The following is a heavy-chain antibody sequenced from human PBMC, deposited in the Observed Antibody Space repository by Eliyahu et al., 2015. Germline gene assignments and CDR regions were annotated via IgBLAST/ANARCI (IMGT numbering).Heavy chain of an antibody. D-gene: IGHD5-18*01. CDR2: IWYDGSNK. CDR1: GFTFNSYG. Sequence: QVQVVESGGGVVQPGRSLRLSCAASGFTFNSYGMHWVRQAPGKGLEWVAVIWYDGSNKYYADSVKGRFTISRDNSKNTLYLQMNSLRAEDTAVYYCARDQERYGYGFDYWGQGTLVTVSS. V-gene: IGHV3-33*01. CDR3: ARDQERYGYGFDY. J-gene: IGHJ4*02.